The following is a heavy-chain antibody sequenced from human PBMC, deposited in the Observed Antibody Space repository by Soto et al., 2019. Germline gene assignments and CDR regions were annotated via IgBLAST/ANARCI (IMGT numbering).Heavy chain of an antibody. CDR1: GFTFSSNA. CDR2: ISDSGGST. J-gene: IGHJ6*02. Sequence: EVQLLESGGGLVQPGGSLRLSCAASGFTFSSNAMSWVRQAPGKGPEWVSSISDSGGSTYYPDSVKGRFTISRDNSKNTLYLQMNSLRAEDTAVYYCAKVLTYYYCGMDVWGQGTTVTVSS. V-gene: IGHV3-23*01. CDR3: AKVLTYYYCGMDV.